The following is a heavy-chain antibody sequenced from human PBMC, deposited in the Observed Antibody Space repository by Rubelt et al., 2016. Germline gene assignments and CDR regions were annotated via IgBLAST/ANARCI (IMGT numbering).Heavy chain of an antibody. CDR3: AKDREVVATGVDY. CDR2: ISSGSSTM. D-gene: IGHD1-1*01. J-gene: IGHJ4*02. CDR1: GFTFSTYS. Sequence: SLRLSCAASGFTFSTYSMNWVRQAPGKGLEWVSYISSGSSTMYYADSVKGRFTISRDISKNTVYLQMDSLRAEDTAIYYCAKDREVVATGVDYLGQGTLVTVSS. V-gene: IGHV3-48*01.